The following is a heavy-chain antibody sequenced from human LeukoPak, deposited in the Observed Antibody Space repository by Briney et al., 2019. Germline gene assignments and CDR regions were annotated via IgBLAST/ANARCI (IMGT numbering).Heavy chain of an antibody. V-gene: IGHV3-7*05. J-gene: IGHJ4*02. CDR3: ARDGPVAGVELDQ. Sequence: GGSLRLSCAASGFIFSSSWMSWVRQAPGKGLEWVANIKQDGSEKYYADSVKGRFTISRDNAKNSLYLQMNSLRAEDTALYYCARDGPVAGVELDQWGQGTLVTVSS. CDR2: IKQDGSEK. D-gene: IGHD6-19*01. CDR1: GFIFSSSW.